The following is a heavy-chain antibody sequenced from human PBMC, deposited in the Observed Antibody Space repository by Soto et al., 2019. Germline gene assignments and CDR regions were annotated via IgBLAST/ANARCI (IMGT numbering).Heavy chain of an antibody. CDR2: ISAYNGNT. V-gene: IGHV1-18*01. J-gene: IGHJ6*02. CDR1: GYTFLSHS. Sequence: GASVKVSCKSSGYTFLSHSITWLRQAPGQRLEWMGRISAYNGNTNYAQKLQGRVTMTTDTSTNTAYMELRNLRSDDTAVYYCARGAFCGGAPGCRDMDVWGQGTTVTVSS. D-gene: IGHD2-21*01. CDR3: ARGAFCGGAPGCRDMDV.